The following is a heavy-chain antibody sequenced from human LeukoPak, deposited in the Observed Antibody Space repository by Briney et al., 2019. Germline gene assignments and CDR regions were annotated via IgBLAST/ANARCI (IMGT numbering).Heavy chain of an antibody. D-gene: IGHD6-13*01. CDR3: ARVGTSTWYVLYYFDY. CDR1: GFTFSTYT. CDR2: ISTSSHYM. J-gene: IGHJ4*02. Sequence: PGGSLRLSCAASGFTFSTYTMTWVRQAPGKGLEWVSSISTSSHYMYYADSVKGRFTISRDDAKNSLYLQMDSLRAEDTAVYYCARVGTSTWYVLYYFDYWGPGTLVTVSS. V-gene: IGHV3-21*01.